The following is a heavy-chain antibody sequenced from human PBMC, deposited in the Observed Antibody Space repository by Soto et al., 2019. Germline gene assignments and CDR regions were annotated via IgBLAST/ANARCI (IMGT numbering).Heavy chain of an antibody. CDR3: ARHPNSGWLGY. CDR2: IYYRGST. CDR1: GGSISRYY. J-gene: IGHJ4*02. V-gene: IGHV4-59*08. D-gene: IGHD5-12*01. Sequence: SETLSLTCTVSGGSISRYYWSWIRQPPGKGLEWIGYIYYRGSTNYNPSLMSRGTISLDTSKNQFSLKVRSVTAADTAVYFCARHPNSGWLGYWGQGILVTVSS.